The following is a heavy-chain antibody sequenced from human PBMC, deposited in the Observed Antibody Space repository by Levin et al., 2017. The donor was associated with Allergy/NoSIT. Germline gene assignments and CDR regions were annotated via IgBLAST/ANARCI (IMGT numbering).Heavy chain of an antibody. D-gene: IGHD2-2*01. Sequence: PGGSLRLSCATSGFKFSDFEMTWVRQAPGKGLEWISYIGKSGRSIYYAASVEGRFTISRDDARNSLYLQMNTLRADDKAVYYCARKGYCRSSACYADSGFWFDHWGQGTLVTVSS. V-gene: IGHV3-48*03. J-gene: IGHJ5*02. CDR2: IGKSGRSI. CDR1: GFKFSDFE. CDR3: ARKGYCRSSACYADSGFWFDH.